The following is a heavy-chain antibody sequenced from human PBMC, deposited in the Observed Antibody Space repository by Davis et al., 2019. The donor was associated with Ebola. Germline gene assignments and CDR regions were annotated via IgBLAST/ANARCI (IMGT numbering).Heavy chain of an antibody. Sequence: GESLKISCAASGFTFSSYSMIWVRQAPGKGLEWVSSISASSRYIYYTDSVKGRFSISRDNTESSLYLQMDSLRAEDSAVYYCARELGYWGQGTLVTVSS. J-gene: IGHJ4*02. CDR3: ARELGY. CDR2: ISASSRYI. CDR1: GFTFSSYS. V-gene: IGHV3-21*06. D-gene: IGHD3-3*02.